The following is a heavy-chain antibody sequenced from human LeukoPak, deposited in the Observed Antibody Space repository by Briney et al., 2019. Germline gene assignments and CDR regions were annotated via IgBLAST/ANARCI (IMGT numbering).Heavy chain of an antibody. J-gene: IGHJ4*02. CDR2: INPNSGGT. Sequence: ASVKVSCKASGYTFTNYYMHWVRQAPGQGLEWMGWINPNSGGTNYAQKFQGRVTMTRDTSISTAYMELSRLRSDDTAVYYCARGDIAARPPGYWGQGTLVTVSS. CDR1: GYTFTNYY. D-gene: IGHD6-6*01. V-gene: IGHV1-2*02. CDR3: ARGDIAARPPGY.